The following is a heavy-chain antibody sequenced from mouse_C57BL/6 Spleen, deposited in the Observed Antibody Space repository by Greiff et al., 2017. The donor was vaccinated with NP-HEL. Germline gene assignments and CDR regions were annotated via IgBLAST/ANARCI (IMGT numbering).Heavy chain of an antibody. J-gene: IGHJ3*01. D-gene: IGHD2-4*01. Sequence: QVQLQQPGAELVRPGTSVKLSCKASGYTFTSYWMHWVKQRPGQGLEWIGVIDPSDSYTNYNQKFKGKATLTVDTSSSTAYMQLSSLTSEDSAVYYCARSDYDGCEFAYWGQGTLVTVSA. CDR3: ARSDYDGCEFAY. CDR2: IDPSDSYT. CDR1: GYTFTSYW. V-gene: IGHV1-59*01.